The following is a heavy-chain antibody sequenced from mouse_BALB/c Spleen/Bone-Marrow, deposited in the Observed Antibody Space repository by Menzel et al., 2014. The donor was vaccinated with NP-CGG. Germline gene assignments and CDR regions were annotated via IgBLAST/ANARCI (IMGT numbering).Heavy chain of an antibody. CDR1: GFDFSGFW. V-gene: IGHV4-1*02. CDR2: INPGSSTI. D-gene: IGHD2-3*01. Sequence: EVMLVESGGGLVQPGGSLKLSCAASGFDFSGFWMGWVQQAPGKGLEWIGEINPGSSTINYTPSLKDRFIISRDNAKNTLYLQMSKVRSEDTALYYCARLGYYGGFAYWGQGTLVTVSA. J-gene: IGHJ3*01. CDR3: ARLGYYGGFAY.